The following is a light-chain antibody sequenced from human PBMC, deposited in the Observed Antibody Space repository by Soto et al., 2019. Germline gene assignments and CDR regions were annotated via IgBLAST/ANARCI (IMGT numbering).Light chain of an antibody. CDR2: GAS. J-gene: IGKJ2*01. CDR3: QHYGTSPRT. CDR1: QSVSSSY. Sequence: EIVLTQSPGTLSLSPGERATLSCRASQSVSSSYLAWYQQKPGQAPRLLIYGASSRATGIPDRFSGSGSGTDFALTISRLEPDDFAVYYWQHYGTSPRTFGQGTKLEIK. V-gene: IGKV3-20*01.